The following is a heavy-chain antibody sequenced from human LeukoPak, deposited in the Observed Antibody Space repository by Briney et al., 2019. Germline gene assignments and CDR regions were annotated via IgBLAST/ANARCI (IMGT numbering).Heavy chain of an antibody. CDR2: IAFDGTEK. J-gene: IGHJ4*02. CDR3: ARDPIGGAPDYFDY. V-gene: IGHV3-30*04. D-gene: IGHD3-16*01. CDR1: GFAFGSYA. Sequence: GGSLRLSCAASGFAFGSYAMNWVRQAPDKGLEGVAVIAFDGTEKYYGNSVRGRFTISRDNSKNTLHLQLNSLRAEDTAVYYCARDPIGGAPDYFDYWGQGTLVTVSS.